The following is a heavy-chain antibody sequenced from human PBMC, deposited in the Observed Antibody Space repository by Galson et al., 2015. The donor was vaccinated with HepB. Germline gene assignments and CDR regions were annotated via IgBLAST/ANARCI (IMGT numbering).Heavy chain of an antibody. Sequence: SVKVSCKASGYTFTSYGISWVRQAPGQGLEWMGWISAYNGNTNYAQKLQGRVTMTTDTSTSTAYMELRSLRSDDTAVYYCAREGYCSGGSCFDYYYYGMDVWGQGTTVTVSS. CDR3: AREGYCSGGSCFDYYYYGMDV. D-gene: IGHD2-15*01. CDR2: ISAYNGNT. J-gene: IGHJ6*02. CDR1: GYTFTSYG. V-gene: IGHV1-18*01.